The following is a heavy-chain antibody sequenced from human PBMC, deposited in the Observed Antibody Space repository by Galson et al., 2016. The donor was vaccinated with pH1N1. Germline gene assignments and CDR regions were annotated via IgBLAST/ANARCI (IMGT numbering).Heavy chain of an antibody. CDR2: IYSGGDT. D-gene: IGHD7-27*01. CDR3: ARDTGA. Sequence: SLRLSCAASRVTVSNNYMSWVRQAPGKGLEWVSCIYSGGDTYYADSVKGRFTVSRDSSKNTVYLQMNSLRAEDTAVYYCARDTGAWGQGTLVTVSS. CDR1: RVTVSNNY. V-gene: IGHV3-53*01. J-gene: IGHJ5*02.